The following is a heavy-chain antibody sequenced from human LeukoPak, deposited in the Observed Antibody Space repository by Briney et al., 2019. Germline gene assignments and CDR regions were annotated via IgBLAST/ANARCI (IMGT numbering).Heavy chain of an antibody. CDR1: GGSISSSSYY. CDR2: IYYSGST. CDR3: ARDRAVTSYYYYMDV. Sequence: SETLSLTCTVSGGSISSSSYYWGWIRQPPGKGLEWIGSIYYSGSTYYNPSLKSRVTISVDTSKNQFSLKLSSVTAADKAVYYCARDRAVTSYYYYMDVWGKGTTVTVSS. J-gene: IGHJ6*03. D-gene: IGHD3-10*01. V-gene: IGHV4-39*07.